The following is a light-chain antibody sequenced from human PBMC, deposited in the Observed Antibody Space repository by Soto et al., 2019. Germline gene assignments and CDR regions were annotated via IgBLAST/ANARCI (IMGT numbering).Light chain of an antibody. CDR2: GAS. V-gene: IGKV3-15*01. Sequence: EIVMTQSPATLSVSPGERATLSCRASQNVSSSLAWYQQKPGQAPRLLIHGASTRATGIPARFSGSGSGTEFTLTISSLQSEDFAVYYCQQYNDWPPFTFGPGTKVNIK. J-gene: IGKJ3*01. CDR1: QNVSSS. CDR3: QQYNDWPPFT.